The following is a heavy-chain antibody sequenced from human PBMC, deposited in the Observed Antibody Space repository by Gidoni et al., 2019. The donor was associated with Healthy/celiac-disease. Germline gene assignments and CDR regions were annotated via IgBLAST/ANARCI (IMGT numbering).Heavy chain of an antibody. D-gene: IGHD6-19*01. CDR3: ARAVAGYLFDY. CDR2: INAGNGNT. V-gene: IGHV1-3*01. Sequence: QVQIVQSGAGVKKPGASVRVSCKACGYTFTSYAMHWVRQAPGQRLEWMGWINAGNGNTKYSQKFQGRVTITRDTSASTAYMELSSLRSEDTAVYYCARAVAGYLFDYWGQGTLVTVSS. CDR1: GYTFTSYA. J-gene: IGHJ4*02.